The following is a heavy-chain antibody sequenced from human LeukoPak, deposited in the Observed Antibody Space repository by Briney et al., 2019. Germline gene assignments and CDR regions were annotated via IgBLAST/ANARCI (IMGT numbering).Heavy chain of an antibody. D-gene: IGHD6-6*01. CDR3: ARASSPHDAFDI. CDR2: IYHSGST. CDR1: GGSMTSSNW. Sequence: SGTLSLTCAVSGGSMTSSNWWSWVRQPPGKGLEWIGEIYHSGSTNYNPSLRSRVTISVDKSKNQFSLKLTSVTAADTAVYYCARASSPHDAFDIWGQGTMVTVSS. V-gene: IGHV4-4*02. J-gene: IGHJ3*02.